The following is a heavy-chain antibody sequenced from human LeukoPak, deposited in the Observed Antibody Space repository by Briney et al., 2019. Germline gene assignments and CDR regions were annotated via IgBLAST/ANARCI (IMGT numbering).Heavy chain of an antibody. Sequence: TGGSLRLSCAASGFTFSSYRMNWVRQAPGRGLEWVSSISSSSSYIYYADSVKGRFTISRENDKNSLYLKMNSLRAEDTAVYYCAVDVDTFDYWGQGTLVAVSS. CDR2: ISSSSSYI. V-gene: IGHV3-21*01. D-gene: IGHD5-18*01. J-gene: IGHJ4*02. CDR1: GFTFSSYR. CDR3: AVDVDTFDY.